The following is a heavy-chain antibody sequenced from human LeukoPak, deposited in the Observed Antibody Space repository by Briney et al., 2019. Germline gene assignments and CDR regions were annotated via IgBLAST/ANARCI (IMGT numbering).Heavy chain of an antibody. CDR2: IYYTGGT. CDR3: ARNRDGYNSFDY. Sequence: SETLSLTCTVSGGSISTYYWSWIRQPPGKGLEWIGYIYYTGGTNYSPSLKSRVTISVDTSKNHFSLKLSSVTAADTAVYYCARNRDGYNSFDYWGQGTLVTVSS. CDR1: GGSISTYY. D-gene: IGHD5-24*01. V-gene: IGHV4-59*12. J-gene: IGHJ4*02.